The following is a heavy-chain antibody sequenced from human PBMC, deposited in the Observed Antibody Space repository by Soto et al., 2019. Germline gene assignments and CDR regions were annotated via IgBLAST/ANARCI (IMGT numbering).Heavy chain of an antibody. Sequence: TGGSLRLSCVASGFTFSSYSMNWVRQAPGKGLEWVSYISSSSSTIYYADSVKGRFTISRDNAKNSLYLQMNSLRAEDTAVYYCAREGVTTVTTADYWGQGTLVTVSS. CDR3: AREGVTTVTTADY. V-gene: IGHV3-48*01. CDR1: GFTFSSYS. D-gene: IGHD4-17*01. CDR2: ISSSSSTI. J-gene: IGHJ4*02.